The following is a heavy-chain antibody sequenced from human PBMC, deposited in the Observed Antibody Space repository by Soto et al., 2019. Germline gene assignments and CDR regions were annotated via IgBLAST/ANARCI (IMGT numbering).Heavy chain of an antibody. V-gene: IGHV3-23*01. CDR2: ISGSGGST. CDR3: ARDLRDQSYYYYYGMDV. J-gene: IGHJ6*02. D-gene: IGHD2-21*01. CDR1: GFTFSSYA. Sequence: PGGSLRLSCAASGFTFSSYAMSWVRQAPGKGLEWVSAISGSGGSTYYADSVKGRFTISRDNSKNTLYLQMNSLRAEDTAVYYCARDLRDQSYYYYYGMDVWGQGTTVTVSS.